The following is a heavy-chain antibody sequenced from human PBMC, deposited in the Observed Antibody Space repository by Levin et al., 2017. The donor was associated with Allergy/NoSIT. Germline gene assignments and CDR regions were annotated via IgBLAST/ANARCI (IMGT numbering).Heavy chain of an antibody. Sequence: SETLSLTCSVSGGSIRSYHWSWVRQPPGKGLEWIGHFSYSGDTNYNPSLKSRVTFSLDASENHFSLKLTSVTAADTAVYYCARHVYPDGSPFDSWGLGSLVTVSS. CDR2: FSYSGDT. CDR1: GGSIRSYH. CDR3: ARHVYPDGSPFDS. J-gene: IGHJ4*02. D-gene: IGHD3-10*01. V-gene: IGHV4-59*08.